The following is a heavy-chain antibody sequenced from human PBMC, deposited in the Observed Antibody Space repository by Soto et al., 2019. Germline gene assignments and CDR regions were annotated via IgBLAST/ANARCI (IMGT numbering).Heavy chain of an antibody. J-gene: IGHJ4*01. CDR2: IYYSGST. V-gene: IGHV4-59*12. Sequence: PSETPSLTCTVSGGSINSYYWSWIRQPPGKGLEWIGYIYYSGSTNYNPSLKSQVTISVDKSKNHFSLKLSSVTAADTAVYYCARSPRSIAAGGIDFWGQGILVTVSS. CDR1: GGSINSYY. CDR3: ARSPRSIAAGGIDF. D-gene: IGHD6-13*01.